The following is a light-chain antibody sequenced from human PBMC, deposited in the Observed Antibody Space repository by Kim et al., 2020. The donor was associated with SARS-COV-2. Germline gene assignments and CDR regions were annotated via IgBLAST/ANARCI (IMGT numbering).Light chain of an antibody. CDR2: ENN. CDR3: QSYDSSSVV. J-gene: IGLJ2*01. V-gene: IGLV6-57*03. Sequence: PRKTVTISCSLNSGSIADYVQWYQQRPGSAPTAVIYENNLGPSGVPDRFSGSIDSSSDSASLTISGLKTEDEADYYCQSYDSSSVVFGGGTQLTVL. CDR1: SGSIADY.